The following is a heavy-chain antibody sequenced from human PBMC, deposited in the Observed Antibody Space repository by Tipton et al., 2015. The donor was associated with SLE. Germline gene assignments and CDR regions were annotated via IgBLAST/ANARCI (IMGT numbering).Heavy chain of an antibody. CDR1: GFTFSSYS. J-gene: IGHJ6*03. CDR2: ISSSSSYI. Sequence: GSLRLSCAASGFTFSSYSMNWVRQVPGKGLEWVSSISSSSSYIYYADSVKGRFTISRDNAKNSLYLQMNSLRAEDTAVYYCAREQYYDFWSGRGQDYMDVWGKGTTVTVSS. V-gene: IGHV3-21*01. D-gene: IGHD3-3*01. CDR3: AREQYYDFWSGRGQDYMDV.